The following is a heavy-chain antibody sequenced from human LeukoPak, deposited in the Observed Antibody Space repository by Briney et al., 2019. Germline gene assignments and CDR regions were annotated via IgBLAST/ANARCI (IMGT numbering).Heavy chain of an antibody. CDR3: AKGLYDSSGYSVDAFDI. Sequence: PGGSLRLSCAASGFTFSSYSRNWVRQAPGKGLEWVSYISSSSSTIYYADSVKGRFTISRDNAKNSLYLQMNSLRAEDTAVYYCAKGLYDSSGYSVDAFDIWGQGTMVTVSS. CDR1: GFTFSSYS. J-gene: IGHJ3*02. CDR2: ISSSSSTI. V-gene: IGHV3-48*01. D-gene: IGHD3-22*01.